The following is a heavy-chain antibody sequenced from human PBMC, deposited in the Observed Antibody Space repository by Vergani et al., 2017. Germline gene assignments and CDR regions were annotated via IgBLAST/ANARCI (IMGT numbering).Heavy chain of an antibody. V-gene: IGHV3-9*02. J-gene: IGHJ5*02. Sequence: EVQLEESGGGLVLPGRSLRLSCVASGFTSAGYAMHWVRQAPGKGLEWVSGIRWNSNSIGYADSVQGRFTISRDNAKNSLYLQMNRLRAEDTALYYCAKDLGTASGGGWFDPWGQGTLVTVSS. CDR1: GFTSAGYA. D-gene: IGHD3-10*01. CDR3: AKDLGTASGGGWFDP. CDR2: IRWNSNSI.